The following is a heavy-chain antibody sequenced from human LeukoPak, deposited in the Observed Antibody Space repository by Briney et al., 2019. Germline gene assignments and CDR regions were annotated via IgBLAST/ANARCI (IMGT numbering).Heavy chain of an antibody. CDR2: ITHNGST. J-gene: IGHJ6*03. CDR3: ARSRRTTNYYSYYMDV. CDR1: GGSFSDYY. Sequence: PSETLSLTCAVYGGSFSDYYWNWLRQPPGKGLEWIGEITHNGSTNYNPSLKSRVTISIDTSKNQFSLKLSSVTAADTAVYYCARSRRTTNYYSYYMDVWGKGTTVIVSS. D-gene: IGHD1-26*01. V-gene: IGHV4-34*01.